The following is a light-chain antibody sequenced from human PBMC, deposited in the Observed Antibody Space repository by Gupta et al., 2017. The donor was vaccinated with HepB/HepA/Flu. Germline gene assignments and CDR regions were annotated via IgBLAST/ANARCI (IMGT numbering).Light chain of an antibody. V-gene: IGKV4-1*01. CDR2: WAF. Sequence: DIVMTQSPASLPVSLGETATINCKSSQSVFNSNNNNNYFAWYQQKPGQPPKLLIYWAFIRESGVPDRFSGSGSGTDFTLSISSLQAEDVAVYYCQQYYRPPLTFAGGTKVEIK. J-gene: IGKJ4*01. CDR1: QSVFNSNNNNNY. CDR3: QQYYRPPLT.